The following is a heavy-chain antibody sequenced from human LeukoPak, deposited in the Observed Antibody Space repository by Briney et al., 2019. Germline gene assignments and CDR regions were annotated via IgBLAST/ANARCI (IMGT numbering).Heavy chain of an antibody. CDR3: ARERGSTGYYKPYYFDY. D-gene: IGHD3-9*01. J-gene: IGHJ4*02. V-gene: IGHV1-69*13. Sequence: GASVKVSCKASGGTFSSYAISWVRQAPGQGLEWMGGIIPIFGTANYAQKFQGRVTITADDSTSTAYMELSSLRSEDTAVYYCARERGSTGYYKPYYFDYWGQGTLVTVSS. CDR2: IIPIFGTA. CDR1: GGTFSSYA.